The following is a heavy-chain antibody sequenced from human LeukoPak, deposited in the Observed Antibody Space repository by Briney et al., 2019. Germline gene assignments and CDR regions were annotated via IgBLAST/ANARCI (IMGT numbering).Heavy chain of an antibody. Sequence: GGSLRLSWAASGFAFRNYGIRWVRQAPGKGLEWVAIIWNDGSNKYYGDSVKGRFTISRDNSKNTAYLQMNSLRGEDTALYYCAREGSSTIFFGSGTHSGGAFDIWGQGAVVTVSS. CDR3: AREGSSTIFFGSGTHSGGAFDI. V-gene: IGHV3-33*01. D-gene: IGHD3-10*01. CDR2: IWNDGSNK. CDR1: GFAFRNYG. J-gene: IGHJ3*02.